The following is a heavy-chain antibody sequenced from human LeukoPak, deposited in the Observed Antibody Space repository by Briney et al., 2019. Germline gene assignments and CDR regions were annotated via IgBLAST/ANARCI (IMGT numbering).Heavy chain of an antibody. CDR3: ARLRYYGMDV. CDR1: GFTFSGYD. J-gene: IGHJ6*02. Sequence: PGRSLRLSCAASGFTFSGYDMSWVRQAPGKGLEWVSYTSSSSTIYYADSVKSRFTISRDNAKNSLYLQMNSLRAEDTAVYYCARLRYYGMDVWGQGTTVTVSS. V-gene: IGHV3-69-1*01. CDR2: TSSSSTI.